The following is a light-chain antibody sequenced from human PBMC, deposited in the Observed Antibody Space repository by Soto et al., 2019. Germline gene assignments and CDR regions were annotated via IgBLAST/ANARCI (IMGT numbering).Light chain of an antibody. CDR2: GAS. V-gene: IGKV3-15*01. Sequence: EIVMTQSPATLSVSPGERATLSCRASQSVSSNLAWYQQKPGQAPRLLIYGASTRVTGIPARFSGSGSGTEFTLTISSLNSEDFAVYYCQQYNNWPLTFGGGTKVEIK. CDR3: QQYNNWPLT. J-gene: IGKJ4*01. CDR1: QSVSSN.